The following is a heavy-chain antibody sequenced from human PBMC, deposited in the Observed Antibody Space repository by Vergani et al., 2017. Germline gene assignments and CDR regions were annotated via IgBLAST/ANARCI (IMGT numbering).Heavy chain of an antibody. CDR2: IYYSGST. D-gene: IGHD3-22*01. CDR3: ARVNSSGYYYDY. Sequence: QVQLQESGPGLVQPSETLSLTCAVSVGSISSYYWRCIRQPPGKGREWIGYIYYSGSTNSNPSLMSRVTISVDTSKNQFSLQLSSVTAADTAVYYCARVNSSGYYYDYWGQGTLVTVSS. J-gene: IGHJ4*02. CDR1: VGSISSYY. V-gene: IGHV4-59*01.